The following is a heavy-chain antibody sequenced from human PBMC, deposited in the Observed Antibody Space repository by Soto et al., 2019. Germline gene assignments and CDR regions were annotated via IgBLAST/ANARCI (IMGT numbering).Heavy chain of an antibody. D-gene: IGHD1-7*01. V-gene: IGHV3-72*01. CDR1: GFTFSDHY. CDR2: TRNKANSYTT. CDR3: ARGRRNWNSPTYGMDV. Sequence: GGSLRLSCAASGFTFSDHYMDWVRQAPGKGLEWVGRTRNKANSYTTEYAASVKGRFTISRDDSKNSLYLQMNSLKTEDTAVYYCARGRRNWNSPTYGMDVWGQGTTVTVSS. J-gene: IGHJ6*02.